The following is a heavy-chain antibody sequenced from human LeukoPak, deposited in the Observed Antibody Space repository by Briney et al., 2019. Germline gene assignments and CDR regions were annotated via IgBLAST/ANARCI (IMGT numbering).Heavy chain of an antibody. V-gene: IGHV3-30-3*01. CDR1: GFTFSSYA. CDR3: ARDHYYGSGSPPGDTFDI. CDR2: ISYDGNDK. J-gene: IGHJ3*02. D-gene: IGHD3-10*01. Sequence: PGGSLRLSCAASGFTFSSYAMHWVRQAPGEGLEWVSLISYDGNDKFYADSVKGRFTISRDNSKNTLYLQMNSLRAEDTAVYYCARDHYYGSGSPPGDTFDIWGQGTMVTVSS.